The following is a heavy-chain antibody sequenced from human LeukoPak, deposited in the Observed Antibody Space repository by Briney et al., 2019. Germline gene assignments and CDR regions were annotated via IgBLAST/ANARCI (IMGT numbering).Heavy chain of an antibody. J-gene: IGHJ4*02. CDR2: ISYDGSNK. V-gene: IGHV3-30*01. D-gene: IGHD5-24*01. Sequence: GRSLRLSCAASGFTFSSYAMHWVRQAPGKGLQGGAGISYDGSNKYYAESVKGRVTISRDNSKNTLYLQMNSLTAEDTAVYYCARVGRTMATIDPYSFDYRGQGTLVTVSS. CDR1: GFTFSSYA. CDR3: ARVGRTMATIDPYSFDY.